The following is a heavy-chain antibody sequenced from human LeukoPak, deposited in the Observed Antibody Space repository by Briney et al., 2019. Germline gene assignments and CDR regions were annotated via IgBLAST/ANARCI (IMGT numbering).Heavy chain of an antibody. D-gene: IGHD1-26*01. J-gene: IGHJ4*02. CDR1: GGSISSGGYY. V-gene: IGHV4-31*03. Sequence: SETLSLTCTVSGGSISSGGYYWSWIRQHPGKGLEWIGYIYYSGSTYYNPSLKSRVTISVDTSKNQFSLKLSSVTAADTAVYYCARQKWEIRRRDFDYWGQGTLVTVSS. CDR3: ARQKWEIRRRDFDY. CDR2: IYYSGST.